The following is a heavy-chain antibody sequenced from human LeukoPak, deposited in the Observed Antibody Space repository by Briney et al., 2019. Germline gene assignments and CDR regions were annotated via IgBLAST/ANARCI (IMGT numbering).Heavy chain of an antibody. J-gene: IGHJ4*02. V-gene: IGHV3-7*03. D-gene: IGHD3-16*01. Sequence: GGSRGLSCAASGFTLNNYWMGWVRQAPGGGLEWVANINQDGSEKYIVDSQKGRFTISRDNAKNSLYLHMNSLSVEATALYYCARDCGGGAPCFDYCGQGTLVTVSS. CDR1: GFTLNNYW. CDR3: ARDCGGGAPCFDY. CDR2: INQDGSEK.